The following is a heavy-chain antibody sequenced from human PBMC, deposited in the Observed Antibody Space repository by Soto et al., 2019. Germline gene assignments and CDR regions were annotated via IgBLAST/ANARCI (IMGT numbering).Heavy chain of an antibody. CDR3: ARVWFGELPPFDY. D-gene: IGHD3-10*01. CDR1: GYTFTSYA. Sequence: QVQLVQSGAEVKKPGASVKVSCKASGYTFTSYAMHWVRQAPGQRLEWMGWINAGNGNTKYSQKFQGRVTITRDTSASTAYRELSSLTSEDTAVYYCARVWFGELPPFDYWGQGTLVTVSS. J-gene: IGHJ4*02. V-gene: IGHV1-3*01. CDR2: INAGNGNT.